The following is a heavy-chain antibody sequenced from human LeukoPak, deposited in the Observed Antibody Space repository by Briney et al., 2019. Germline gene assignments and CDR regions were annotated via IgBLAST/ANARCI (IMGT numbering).Heavy chain of an antibody. Sequence: GGSLRLSCAASGFTVSSYGMTWVRLAPGKGLEWVSAFSATDGSAQYAESVKGRFTISRDNSKNSLYLQMNSLRDEDTAVYYCAKARIAAAGTGAFDVWGQGTMVTVSS. J-gene: IGHJ3*01. V-gene: IGHV3-23*01. CDR3: AKARIAAAGTGAFDV. D-gene: IGHD6-13*01. CDR2: FSATDGSA. CDR1: GFTVSSYG.